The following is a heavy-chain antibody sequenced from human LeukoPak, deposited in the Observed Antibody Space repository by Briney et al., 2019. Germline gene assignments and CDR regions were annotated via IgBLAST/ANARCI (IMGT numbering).Heavy chain of an antibody. CDR1: GYTFAGYY. Sequence: GASVKVSCKASGYTFAGYYMHWVRQAPGQGLEWMGWINPNSGGTNYAQKFQGRVTMTRDTSISTAYMELSRLRSDDTAVYYCAREGIGRATSFDYWGQGTLVTVSS. CDR3: AREGIGRATSFDY. D-gene: IGHD1-26*01. CDR2: INPNSGGT. J-gene: IGHJ4*02. V-gene: IGHV1-2*02.